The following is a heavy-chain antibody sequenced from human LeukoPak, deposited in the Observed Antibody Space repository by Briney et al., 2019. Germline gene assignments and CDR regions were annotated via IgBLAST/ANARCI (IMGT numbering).Heavy chain of an antibody. CDR1: GGSFSGYY. CDR3: ARGPAKFCSSASCHLYYYYYMDV. Sequence: SETLSLTCAVYGGSFSGYYWSWIRQPPGKGLEWIGEINHSGSTNYNPSLKSRVTISVDTSKNQFSLKLSSVTAADTAVYYCARGPAKFCSSASCHLYYYYYMDVWGIGTTVTVSS. D-gene: IGHD2-2*01. CDR2: INHSGST. V-gene: IGHV4-34*01. J-gene: IGHJ6*03.